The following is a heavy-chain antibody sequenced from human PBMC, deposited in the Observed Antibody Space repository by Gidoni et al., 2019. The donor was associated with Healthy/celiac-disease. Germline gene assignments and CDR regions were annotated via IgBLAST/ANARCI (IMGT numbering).Heavy chain of an antibody. CDR2: IIPILGIA. D-gene: IGHD3-9*01. CDR3: ATADSGDILTGYYLRTYYYGMDV. CDR1: GGTFSRFT. Sequence: QVQLVQSGAEVKKPGSSVKVSCKASGGTFSRFTLSWVRQAPGQGLEWMGRIIPILGIANYAQKFQGRVTITADKSTSTAYMELSSLRSEDTAVYYCATADSGDILTGYYLRTYYYGMDVWGQGTTVTVSS. J-gene: IGHJ6*02. V-gene: IGHV1-69*02.